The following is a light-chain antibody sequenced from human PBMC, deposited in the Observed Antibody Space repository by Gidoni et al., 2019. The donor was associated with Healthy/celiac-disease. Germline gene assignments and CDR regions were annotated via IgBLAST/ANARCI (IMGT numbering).Light chain of an antibody. J-gene: IGKJ4*01. CDR2: DAS. CDR1: QSVSSY. Sequence: EIVLTQSPAPLSLSPGERATLSCRASQSVSSYLARYQQKPGQAPRLLIDDASNRATGIPARFSGSGSGTDFTLTISSLEPEDFAVYYCQQRSNWPPLTFXGXTKVEIK. CDR3: QQRSNWPPLT. V-gene: IGKV3-11*01.